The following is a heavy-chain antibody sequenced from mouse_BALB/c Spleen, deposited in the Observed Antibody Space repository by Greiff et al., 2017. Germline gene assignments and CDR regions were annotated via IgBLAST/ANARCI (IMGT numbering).Heavy chain of an antibody. CDR2: ISNGGGST. D-gene: IGHD1-1*01. V-gene: IGHV5-12-2*01. CDR1: GFTFSSYT. Sequence: EVKLVESGGGLVQPGGSLKLSCAASGFTFSSYTMSWVRQTPEQRLEWVAYISNGGGSTYYPDTVKGRFTISRDNAKNTLYLQMSSLKSEDTAMYYCARHYYGSSYFDYWGQGTTLTVSS. J-gene: IGHJ2*01. CDR3: ARHYYGSSYFDY.